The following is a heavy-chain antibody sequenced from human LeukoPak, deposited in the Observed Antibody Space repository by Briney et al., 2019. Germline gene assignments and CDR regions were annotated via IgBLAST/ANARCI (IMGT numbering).Heavy chain of an antibody. J-gene: IGHJ4*02. CDR2: IYYTGST. CDR3: ARHFAYSSSSYFDY. D-gene: IGHD6-6*01. Sequence: SETLSLTCTVSGDSISNYYWTWIRQPPGKGLEWIGYIYYTGSTNYNPSLKSRVTMFEDKSKNQFSLRLYSVTVADTAVYYCARHFAYSSSSYFDYWGQGSLVTVSS. V-gene: IGHV4-59*08. CDR1: GDSISNYY.